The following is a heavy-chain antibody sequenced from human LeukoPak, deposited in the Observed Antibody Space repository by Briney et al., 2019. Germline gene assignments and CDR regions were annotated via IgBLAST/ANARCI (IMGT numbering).Heavy chain of an antibody. D-gene: IGHD2-15*01. J-gene: IGHJ3*02. CDR1: GYTFTSHG. CDR3: ARDGGYCSGGSCYGDAFDI. V-gene: IGHV1-18*01. Sequence: AASVKVSCKASGYTFTSHGISWVRQAPGQGLEWMGWISAYNGNTNYAQKLQGRVTMTTDTSTSTAYMELRSLRSDDTAVYYCARDGGYCSGGSCYGDAFDIWGQGTMVTVSS. CDR2: ISAYNGNT.